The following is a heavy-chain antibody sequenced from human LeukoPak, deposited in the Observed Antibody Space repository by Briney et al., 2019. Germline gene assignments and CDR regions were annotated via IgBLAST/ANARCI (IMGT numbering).Heavy chain of an antibody. Sequence: RASVTVSCKASGYTFTRHGITWVRQAPGQGLEWMGWSSGYDGNTNYAQKFQGRVSMATDTSTSTVFMELRSLTSDDTAVYYCGRDPSQSIGRKVYFDFWGQGTPVTVSS. J-gene: IGHJ4*02. CDR2: SSGYDGNT. D-gene: IGHD1-14*01. V-gene: IGHV1-18*01. CDR1: GYTFTRHG. CDR3: GRDPSQSIGRKVYFDF.